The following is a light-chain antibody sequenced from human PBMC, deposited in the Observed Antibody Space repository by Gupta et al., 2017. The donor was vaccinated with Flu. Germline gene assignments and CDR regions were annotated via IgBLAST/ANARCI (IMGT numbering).Light chain of an antibody. J-gene: IGLJ3*02. CDR3: SSYAGASNWV. Sequence: QSALTHPPSASGSPGQSVRISCTGSSGNVGDYIYVSWYQQHPGKAPQLLIYEVSKRPSGVPDRFSGSKSGNTASLTVSGLQTEDEADYYCSSYAGASNWVFGGGTKLTVL. CDR1: SGNVGDYIY. CDR2: EVS. V-gene: IGLV2-8*01.